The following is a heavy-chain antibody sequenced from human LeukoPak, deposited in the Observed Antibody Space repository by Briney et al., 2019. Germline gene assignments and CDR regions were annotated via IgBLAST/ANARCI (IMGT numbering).Heavy chain of an antibody. Sequence: GGSLRLSCAASGFTFSSYAMSWVRQAPGKGLEWVSAISGSGGSTYYADSVKGRFTISRDNSKNTLYLQMNSLRAEDTAVYYCAKGGYCSSTSCYSDYWGQGTLVTVSS. D-gene: IGHD2-2*01. CDR2: ISGSGGST. J-gene: IGHJ4*02. V-gene: IGHV3-23*01. CDR3: AKGGYCSSTSCYSDY. CDR1: GFTFSSYA.